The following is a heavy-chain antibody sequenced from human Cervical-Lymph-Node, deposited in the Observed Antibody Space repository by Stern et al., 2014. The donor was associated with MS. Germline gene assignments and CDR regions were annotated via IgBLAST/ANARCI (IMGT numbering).Heavy chain of an antibody. V-gene: IGHV3-30*18. CDR3: AKGRMPSNYNYLALDV. CDR1: GFTFNMYA. D-gene: IGHD5-24*01. CDR2: ISYDGYNK. J-gene: IGHJ6*02. Sequence: VQLVESGGGVVQPGRSLTLSCAASGFTFNMYALHWVRQAPGKGLEWVAIISYDGYNKYYANSVKCRYTIARDNSKKPLSLQMNSLKTEDSAVYFCAKGRMPSNYNYLALDVWGQGTTVIVSS.